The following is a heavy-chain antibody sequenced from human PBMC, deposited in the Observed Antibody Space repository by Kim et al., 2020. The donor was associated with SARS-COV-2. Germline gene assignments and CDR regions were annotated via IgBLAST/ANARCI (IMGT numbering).Heavy chain of an antibody. CDR2: VSSNGGAT. CDR1: GFTFSGYA. Sequence: GGSLRLSCSASGFTFSGYAMHWVRQAPGQGLVYVSGVSSNGGATYYADSVKGRFTISRDNSRNTVYLQMSSLRDEDTAVYFCVKAQQSGWYHFDYWGQGTLVTVSS. J-gene: IGHJ4*02. D-gene: IGHD6-19*01. V-gene: IGHV3-64D*09. CDR3: VKAQQSGWYHFDY.